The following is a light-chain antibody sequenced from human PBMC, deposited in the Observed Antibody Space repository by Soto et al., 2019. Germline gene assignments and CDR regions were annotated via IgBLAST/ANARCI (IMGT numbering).Light chain of an antibody. J-gene: IGLJ2*01. CDR3: CSFVRTNGLL. CDR1: SSDVGSYDL. CDR2: EVN. V-gene: IGLV2-23*02. Sequence: QSALTQPASVSGSPGQSITISCTGNSSDVGSYDLVSWYQHHSGKAPKIIIYEVNKRPLGISDRFSGSKSGNTASLTISGLQAEDEADYFCCSFVRTNGLLFGGGTKLTVL.